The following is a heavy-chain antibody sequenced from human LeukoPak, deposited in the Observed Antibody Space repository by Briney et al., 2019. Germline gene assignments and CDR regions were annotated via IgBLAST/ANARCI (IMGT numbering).Heavy chain of an antibody. CDR3: ANDRPHPSAEPTNFDY. V-gene: IGHV3-23*01. J-gene: IGHJ4*02. CDR1: GFTFSSYA. Sequence: GGSLRLSCAASGFTFSSYAMSRVRQAPGKGLEWVSAINGGGSRTYYADSVKGRFIISRDNSKNTLYLQMNSLRAEDTAVYYCANDRPHPSAEPTNFDYWGKGTLITVSS. CDR2: INGGGSRT. D-gene: IGHD1-14*01.